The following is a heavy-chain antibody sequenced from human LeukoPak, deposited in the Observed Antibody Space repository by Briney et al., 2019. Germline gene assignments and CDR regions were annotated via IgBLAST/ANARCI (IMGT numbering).Heavy chain of an antibody. CDR1: GVTFSNYW. J-gene: IGHJ4*02. CDR3: ARATVGATSDFDY. D-gene: IGHD1-26*01. CDR2: INTDGSST. Sequence: GGSLRLSCAASGVTFSNYWRHWVRQAPGEGLVWVSRINTDGSSTSYADSVKGRFTISRDNAKNTLYLQMNSLRAEDTAVYYCARATVGATSDFDYWGQGTLVTVSS. V-gene: IGHV3-74*01.